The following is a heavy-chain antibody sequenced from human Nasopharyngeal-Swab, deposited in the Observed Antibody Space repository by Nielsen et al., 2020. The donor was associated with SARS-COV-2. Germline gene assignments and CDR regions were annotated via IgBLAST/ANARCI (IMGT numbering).Heavy chain of an antibody. J-gene: IGHJ5*02. V-gene: IGHV6-1*01. Sequence: SETLSLTCAISGATVSNNSAAWNWIRQSPSRGLEWLRRTYYRSKWYNDYAITVKSRITINPDTSKNQFSLQLNSVTPEDTAVYYCARGVGAMHSWGQGTLVTVSS. CDR1: GATVSNNSAA. D-gene: IGHD1-26*01. CDR2: TYYRSKWYN. CDR3: ARGVGAMHS.